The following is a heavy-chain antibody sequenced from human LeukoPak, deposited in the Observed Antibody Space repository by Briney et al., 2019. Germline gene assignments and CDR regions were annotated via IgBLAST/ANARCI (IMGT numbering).Heavy chain of an antibody. CDR3: ARGLWFGELYFDY. CDR1: GFTFSDYY. Sequence: PGGSLRLSCAASGFTFSDYYMSWIRQAPGKGLEWVSYISSSGSTIYYADSVKGRFTISRDNAKNSLYLQMNSLRAEDTAVYCCARGLWFGELYFDYWGQGTLVTASS. J-gene: IGHJ4*02. V-gene: IGHV3-11*01. CDR2: ISSSGSTI. D-gene: IGHD3-10*01.